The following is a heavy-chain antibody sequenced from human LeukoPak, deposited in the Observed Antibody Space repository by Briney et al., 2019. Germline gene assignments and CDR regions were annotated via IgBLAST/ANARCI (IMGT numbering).Heavy chain of an antibody. CDR2: INAGNGNT. D-gene: IGHD3-9*01. V-gene: IGHV1-3*01. CDR1: GYTFISYV. CDR3: ARDAERYFDRFSLDNWFDP. Sequence: GASVKVSCKASGYTFISYVMHWVRQAPGQRLEWMGWINAGNGNTKYSQKFQGRVTITRDTSASTAYMELSSLTSEDTAVYYCARDAERYFDRFSLDNWFDPWGQGTLVTVSS. J-gene: IGHJ5*02.